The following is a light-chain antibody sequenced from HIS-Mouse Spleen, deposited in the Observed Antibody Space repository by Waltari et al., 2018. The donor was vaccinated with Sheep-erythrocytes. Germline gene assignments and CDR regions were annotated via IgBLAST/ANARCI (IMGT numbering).Light chain of an antibody. CDR3: CSYAGSSTPWV. Sequence: QSALTQPASVSGSPGQSITISCTGTSGDVGRYNLFSWYQQHPGKAPKPMIYEGSKRPSGVSNRFSGSKSGNTASLTISGLQAEDEADYYCCSYAGSSTPWVFGGGTKLTVL. V-gene: IGLV2-23*01. J-gene: IGLJ3*02. CDR2: EGS. CDR1: SGDVGRYNL.